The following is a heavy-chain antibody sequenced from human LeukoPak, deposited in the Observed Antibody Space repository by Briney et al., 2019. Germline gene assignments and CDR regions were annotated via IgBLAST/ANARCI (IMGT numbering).Heavy chain of an antibody. CDR2: VYHSGST. CDR1: GFAFSSYS. D-gene: IGHD4-17*01. Sequence: GSLRLSCAASGFAFSSYSMNWVRQPPGKGLEWIGSVYHSGSTYYTPTLKSRVTISVDTSKNQFSLQLSSVTVADTAVYYCARGRPPHDYGTLFDYWGQGTLVTVSS. V-gene: IGHV4-38-2*01. CDR3: ARGRPPHDYGTLFDY. J-gene: IGHJ4*02.